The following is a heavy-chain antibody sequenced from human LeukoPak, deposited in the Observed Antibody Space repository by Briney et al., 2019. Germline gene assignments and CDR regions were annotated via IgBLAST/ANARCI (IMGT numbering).Heavy chain of an antibody. V-gene: IGHV4-39*07. CDR2: IYYSGST. CDR3: ARDRGYSYGYGIDY. D-gene: IGHD5-18*01. CDR1: DGSISSSSYY. J-gene: IGHJ4*02. Sequence: SETLSLTCTVSDGSISSSSYYWGWIRQPPGKGLEWIGSIYYSGSTYYNPSLKSRVTISVDTSKNQFSLKLSSVTAADTAVYYCARDRGYSYGYGIDYWGQGTLVTVSS.